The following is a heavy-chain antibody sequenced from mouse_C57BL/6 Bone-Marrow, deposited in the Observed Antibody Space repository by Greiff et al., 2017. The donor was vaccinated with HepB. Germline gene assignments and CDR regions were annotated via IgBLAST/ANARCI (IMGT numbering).Heavy chain of an antibody. CDR1: GYTFTSYW. CDR3: AREMGYYCGSPWFAY. Sequence: VQLQQPGAELVKPGASVKLSCKASGYTFTSYWMHWVKQRPGQGLEWIGMIHPNSGSTNYNEKFKSKATLTVDKSSSTAYMQLSSLTCEDSAVYYCAREMGYYCGSPWFAYWGQGTLVTVSA. V-gene: IGHV1-64*01. D-gene: IGHD1-1*01. CDR2: IHPNSGST. J-gene: IGHJ3*01.